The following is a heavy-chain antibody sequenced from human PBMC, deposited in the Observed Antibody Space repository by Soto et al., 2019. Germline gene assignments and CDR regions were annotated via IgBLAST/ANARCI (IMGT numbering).Heavy chain of an antibody. D-gene: IGHD3-10*01. Sequence: EVQLVESGGGLVQPGGSLRLSCAASGFTVSSNYMSWVRQAPGKGLEWVSVIYSGGSTYYADSVKGRFTISRHNSKNTLYLQMNSLRAEDTAVYYWARGDGEDAFDIWGQGTMVTVSS. V-gene: IGHV3-53*04. J-gene: IGHJ3*02. CDR1: GFTVSSNY. CDR2: IYSGGST. CDR3: ARGDGEDAFDI.